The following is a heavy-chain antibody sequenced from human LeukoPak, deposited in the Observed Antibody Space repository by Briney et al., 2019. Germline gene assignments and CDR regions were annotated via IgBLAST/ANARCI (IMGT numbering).Heavy chain of an antibody. CDR2: MNPNSGNT. CDR1: GYTFTSYD. CDR3: ARGGRYCSGGSCYQDY. Sequence: WASVKVSCKASGYTFTSYDINWVRQATGQGLEWMGWMNPNSGNTGYAQKFQGRVTMTRNTSISTAYMELSSLRSEDTAVYYCARGGRYCSGGSCYQDYWGQGTLVTVSS. V-gene: IGHV1-8*01. D-gene: IGHD2-15*01. J-gene: IGHJ4*02.